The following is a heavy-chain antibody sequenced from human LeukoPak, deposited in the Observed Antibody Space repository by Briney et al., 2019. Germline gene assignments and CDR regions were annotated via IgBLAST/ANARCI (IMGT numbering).Heavy chain of an antibody. J-gene: IGHJ6*03. CDR3: AKDPRVLLWFGELGNYMDV. D-gene: IGHD3-10*01. V-gene: IGHV3-23*01. CDR2: ISGSGGST. CDR1: GFTFSSYA. Sequence: PGGSLRLSCAASGFTFSSYAMSWVRQAPGKGLEWVSAISGSGGSTYYADSVKGRFTISRDNSKNTVYLQMNSLRAEDTAVYYCAKDPRVLLWFGELGNYMDVWGKGTTVTVSS.